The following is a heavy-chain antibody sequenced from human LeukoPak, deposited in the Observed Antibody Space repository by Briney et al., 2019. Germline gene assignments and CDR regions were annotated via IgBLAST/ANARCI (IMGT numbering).Heavy chain of an antibody. J-gene: IGHJ6*03. CDR1: GFTFSSYE. CDR2: ISSSGSTI. CDR3: AREVGTGYYLHYYYYMDV. V-gene: IGHV3-48*03. D-gene: IGHD3/OR15-3a*01. Sequence: GGSLRLSCAASGFTFSSYEMNWVRQAPGKGLEWVSYISSSGSTIYYADSVKGRFTISRDNAKNSLYLQMNSLRVEDTAVYYCAREVGTGYYLHYYYYMDVWGKGTTVTVSS.